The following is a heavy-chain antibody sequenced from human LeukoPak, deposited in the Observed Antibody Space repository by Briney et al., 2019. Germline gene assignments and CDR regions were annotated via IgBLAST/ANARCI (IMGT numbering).Heavy chain of an antibody. CDR3: AREVVGGIWHYYDSGGYLDGNWFDP. CDR1: GGSISSSSYY. V-gene: IGHV4-39*02. CDR2: IYYSGST. Sequence: PSETLSLTCTVSGGSISSSSYYWGWIRQPPGKGLEWIGSIYYSGSTYYNPSLKSRVTISVDTSKNQFSLKLSSVTAADTAVYYCAREVVGGIWHYYDSGGYLDGNWFDPWGQGTLVTVSS. D-gene: IGHD3-22*01. J-gene: IGHJ5*02.